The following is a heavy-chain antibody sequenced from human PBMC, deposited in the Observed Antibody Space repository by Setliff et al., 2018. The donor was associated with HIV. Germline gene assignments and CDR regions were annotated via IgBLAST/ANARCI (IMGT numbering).Heavy chain of an antibody. V-gene: IGHV5-51*01. CDR3: ASLQPDAVDV. CDR1: GYSFTTYW. CDR2: IHPGDSET. J-gene: IGHJ6*02. Sequence: GESLKISCKGSGYSFTTYWIGWVRQMPGKGLEWMGIIHPGDSETRYSPSFQGQVIISADKSISTAYPQWSSLKASDTAMYYCASLQPDAVDVWGQGTTVTVSS.